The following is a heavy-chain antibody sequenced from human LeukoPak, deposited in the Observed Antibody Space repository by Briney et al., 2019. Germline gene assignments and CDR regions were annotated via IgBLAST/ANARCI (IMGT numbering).Heavy chain of an antibody. CDR1: GFTFSSYS. D-gene: IGHD3-10*01. Sequence: PGGSLRLSCAASGFTFSSYSMNWVRQAPGKGLEWVSSISSSSSYIYYADSVKGRFTISRDNAKNSLYLQMNSLRAEDTAVYYCAKERFMVRGVITASDYWGQGTLVTVSS. J-gene: IGHJ4*02. CDR2: ISSSSSYI. CDR3: AKERFMVRGVITASDY. V-gene: IGHV3-21*01.